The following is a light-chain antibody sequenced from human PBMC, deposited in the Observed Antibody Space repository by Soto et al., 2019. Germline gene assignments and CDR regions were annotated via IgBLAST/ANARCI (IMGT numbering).Light chain of an antibody. CDR2: AAS. V-gene: IGKV1-27*01. J-gene: IGKJ4*01. CDR1: QGINNF. Sequence: DIQMTQSPSSLSASIGDRVTITCRASQGINNFLAWYQQKPGEPPKLLLYAASILRSGVPSRFSGSGSGTDFTLTISSLQPEDVATYYCQQGYSFPVTFGGGTKVEIK. CDR3: QQGYSFPVT.